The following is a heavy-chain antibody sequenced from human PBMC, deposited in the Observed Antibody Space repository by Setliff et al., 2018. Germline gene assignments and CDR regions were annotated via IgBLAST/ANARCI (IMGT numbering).Heavy chain of an antibody. Sequence: SVKVSCKASGGTFSSYAISWVRQAPGQGLEWMGGIIPIFGTANYAQKFQGRVTITADESTSTAYMELSSLRSDDTAVYYCATVVRGGTSRTSYYYYYMDVWGKGTTVTVSS. CDR1: GGTFSSYA. CDR2: IIPIFGTA. V-gene: IGHV1-69*13. D-gene: IGHD1-26*01. CDR3: ATVVRGGTSRTSYYYYYMDV. J-gene: IGHJ6*03.